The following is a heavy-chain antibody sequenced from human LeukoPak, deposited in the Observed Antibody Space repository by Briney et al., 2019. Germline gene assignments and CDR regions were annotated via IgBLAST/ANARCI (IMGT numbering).Heavy chain of an antibody. J-gene: IGHJ4*02. V-gene: IGHV3-33*01. D-gene: IGHD2-15*01. CDR3: ARYCSGGTCYVGLI. Sequence: HPGGSLRLSCAASSFTFSTYGTHWVRQAPGKGLEWVAVIRSDGSSEYYADSVKGRFIISRDNSKNTLYLQMNSLRAEDTAVYYCARYCSGGTCYVGLIWGQGTLVTVSS. CDR1: SFTFSTYG. CDR2: IRSDGSSE.